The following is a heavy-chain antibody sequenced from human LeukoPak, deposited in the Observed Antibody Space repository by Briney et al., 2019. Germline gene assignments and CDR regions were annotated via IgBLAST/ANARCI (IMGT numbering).Heavy chain of an antibody. Sequence: SQTLSLTCAVSGGSISSGDFPWSWIRQPPGKALEWIGYIFHTGHTSYNPSLKSRVTISVDMSKNQLSLRLTSVTAAATAVYYCARGFYGAGSHFDYWGQGTLVTVSS. D-gene: IGHD3-10*01. J-gene: IGHJ4*02. CDR1: GGSISSGDFP. CDR3: ARGFYGAGSHFDY. V-gene: IGHV4-30-2*01. CDR2: IFHTGHT.